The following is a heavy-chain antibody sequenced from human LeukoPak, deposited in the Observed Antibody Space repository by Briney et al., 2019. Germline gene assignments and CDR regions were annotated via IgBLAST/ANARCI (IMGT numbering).Heavy chain of an antibody. V-gene: IGHV4-59*06. CDR2: IYYSGST. D-gene: IGHD1-26*01. CDR1: GGSISSYY. Sequence: SETLSLTCTVSGGSISSYYWSWIRQHPGKGLEWIGYIYYSGSTYYNPSLKSRVTISVDTSKNQFSLKLSSVTAADTAVYYCARAHPSGSYVFDYWGQGTLVTVSS. J-gene: IGHJ4*02. CDR3: ARAHPSGSYVFDY.